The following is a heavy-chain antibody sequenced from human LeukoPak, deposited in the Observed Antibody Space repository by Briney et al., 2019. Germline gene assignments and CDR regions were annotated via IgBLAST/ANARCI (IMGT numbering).Heavy chain of an antibody. CDR1: GYTFTSYD. CDR3: ARELGYCSGTSCSNWFDP. Sequence: ASVKVSCKASGYTFTSYDINWVRQATGQGLEWMGWMNPNSGNTGYAQKFQGRVTMTRNTSISTAYMELSSLRSGDTAVYYCARELGYCSGTSCSNWFDPWGQGTLVTVSS. CDR2: MNPNSGNT. V-gene: IGHV1-8*01. J-gene: IGHJ5*02. D-gene: IGHD2-2*01.